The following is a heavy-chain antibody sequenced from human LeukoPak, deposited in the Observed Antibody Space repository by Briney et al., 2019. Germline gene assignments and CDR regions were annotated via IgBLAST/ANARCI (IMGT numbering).Heavy chain of an antibody. CDR1: GGSISSYY. V-gene: IGHV4-59*01. CDR3: ARESSAYCGGDCPGGYFDY. Sequence: SETLSLTCTVSGGSISSYYWSWIRQPPWKGLEWIGYIYYSGSTNYNPSLKSRVTISVDTSKNQFSLKLSSVTAADTAVYYCARESSAYCGGDCPGGYFDYWGQGTLVTVSS. J-gene: IGHJ4*02. CDR2: IYYSGST. D-gene: IGHD2-21*01.